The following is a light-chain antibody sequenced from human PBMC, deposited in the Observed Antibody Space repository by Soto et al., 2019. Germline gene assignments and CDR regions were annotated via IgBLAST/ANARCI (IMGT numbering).Light chain of an antibody. CDR1: SSDVGGYNY. V-gene: IGLV2-14*01. J-gene: IGLJ2*01. CDR2: EVT. Sequence: QSVLTQPASVSGSPGQSITISCTGTSSDVGGYNYVSWYQQHPGKAPKLMIYEVTNRPSGVSNRFSGSKSGNTASLTISGLQAEDEAVYYCSSYTGSSTPVLFGGGTKLTVL. CDR3: SSYTGSSTPVL.